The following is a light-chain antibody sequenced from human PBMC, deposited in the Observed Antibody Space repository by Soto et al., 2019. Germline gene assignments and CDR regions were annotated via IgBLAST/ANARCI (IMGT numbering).Light chain of an antibody. Sequence: QSALTQPRSVSGSPGQSVTISCTGTSSDVGDYNYVSWYQQHPGKAPKLLIYAVNMRPSGVPDRFSGSKSVNTASLTISGLQAEDDADYSCCSYAGSYTWVFGGGTKLTVL. CDR1: SSDVGDYNY. V-gene: IGLV2-11*01. CDR3: CSYAGSYTWV. J-gene: IGLJ3*02. CDR2: AVN.